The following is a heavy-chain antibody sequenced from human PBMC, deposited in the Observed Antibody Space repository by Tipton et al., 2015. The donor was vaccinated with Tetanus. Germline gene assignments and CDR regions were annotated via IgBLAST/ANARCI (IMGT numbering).Heavy chain of an antibody. V-gene: IGHV4-61*01. CDR3: ARANNDFPKKGPFDS. CDR1: GGSVRSGSYS. Sequence: TLSLTCTVSGGSVRSGSYSWNWIRQPPGKGLEWLAYVSYSGRTNSNYFLKSRITVSQDTSKNQFSLRLTSVTAADTAVYYWARANNDFPKKGPFDSWGQGSLVIVSS. CDR2: VSYSGRT. D-gene: IGHD3-3*01. J-gene: IGHJ4*02.